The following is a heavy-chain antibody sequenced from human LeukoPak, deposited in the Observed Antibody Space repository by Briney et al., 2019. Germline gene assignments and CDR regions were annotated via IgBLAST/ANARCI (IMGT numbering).Heavy chain of an antibody. Sequence: PGGSLRLSCAASRFSLRTFDIHWVRQAPGKGLEWVALNSYDGRDIYYLDSVEGRFTISRDNSKNTVFLQMNSLRTEDTAVYYCAKPPKDDNASWYYYFDSWGQGTLVTVSS. J-gene: IGHJ4*02. CDR1: RFSLRTFD. D-gene: IGHD6-13*01. V-gene: IGHV3-30*18. CDR2: NSYDGRDI. CDR3: AKPPKDDNASWYYYFDS.